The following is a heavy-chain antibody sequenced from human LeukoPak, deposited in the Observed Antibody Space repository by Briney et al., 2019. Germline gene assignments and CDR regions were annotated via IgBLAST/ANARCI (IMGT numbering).Heavy chain of an antibody. V-gene: IGHV3-15*01. CDR2: IKSKTDGGTT. CDR3: AKEYYYDSSGIFDY. J-gene: IGHJ4*02. D-gene: IGHD3-22*01. Sequence: GGSLRLSCAASGFTFSNAWMSWVRQAPGKGLEWVGRIKSKTDGGTTDYAAPVKGRFTISRDDSKNTLYLQMNSLRAEDTAVYYCAKEYYYDSSGIFDYWGQGTLVTVSS. CDR1: GFTFSNAW.